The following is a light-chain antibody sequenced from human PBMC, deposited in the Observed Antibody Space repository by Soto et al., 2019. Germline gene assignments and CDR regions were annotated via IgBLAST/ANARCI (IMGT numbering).Light chain of an antibody. J-gene: IGLJ2*01. CDR2: SNS. CDR1: SSNLGSNT. CDR3: AAWDDGLNALV. Sequence: QSVLTQPPSASGTPGQTVIISCSGSSSNLGSNTVNWYQQLPGTAPKLLIFSNSQRPSGVPDRFSGSRSGTSASLPITGVQSEDEAHYYCAAWDDGLNALVFGGGTKLTVL. V-gene: IGLV1-44*01.